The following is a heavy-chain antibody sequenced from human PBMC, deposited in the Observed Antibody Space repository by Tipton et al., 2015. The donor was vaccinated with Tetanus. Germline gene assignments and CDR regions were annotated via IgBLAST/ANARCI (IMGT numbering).Heavy chain of an antibody. CDR3: TVPYGDYDYWYFDL. Sequence: VQLVQSGGGLVKPGGSLRLSCAASGFTFSGSAMHWVRQASGKGLEWVGRIRSKAYSYATSYAASVKGRFTISRDDSKNTAYLQMNTLKTEDTAVYYCTVPYGDYDYWYFDLWGRGTLVTVSS. CDR2: IRSKAYSYAT. V-gene: IGHV3-73*01. J-gene: IGHJ2*01. D-gene: IGHD4-17*01. CDR1: GFTFSGSA.